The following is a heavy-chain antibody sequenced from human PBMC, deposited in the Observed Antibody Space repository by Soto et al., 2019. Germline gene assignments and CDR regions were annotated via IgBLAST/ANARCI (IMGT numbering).Heavy chain of an antibody. CDR2: ISAYNGNT. CDR3: TVLLRPPFDI. CDR1: GYTFSSYG. Sequence: QVQLVQSGAEVKKPGASVKVSCKASGYTFSSYGITWVRQAPGQGLEWMGWISAYNGNTNYAQNFQGRVTMTTDTSTSTAYIELRSLRADDTAVYYCTVLLRPPFDIRGQGTMVTVSS. D-gene: IGHD2-15*01. J-gene: IGHJ3*02. V-gene: IGHV1-18*04.